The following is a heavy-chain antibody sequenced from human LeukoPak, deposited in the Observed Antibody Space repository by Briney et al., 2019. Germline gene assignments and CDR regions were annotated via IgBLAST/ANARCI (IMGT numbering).Heavy chain of an antibody. CDR1: GGTFSSYA. Sequence: SVKVSCKASGGTFSSYAISWVRQAPGQGLEWMGGIIPIFGAANYAQKFQGRVTITADESTNTAYMELSSLRSEDTAVYYCARGRTSSWYGDYFDYWGQGTLVTVSS. D-gene: IGHD6-13*01. CDR3: ARGRTSSWYGDYFDY. J-gene: IGHJ4*02. V-gene: IGHV1-69*13. CDR2: IIPIFGAA.